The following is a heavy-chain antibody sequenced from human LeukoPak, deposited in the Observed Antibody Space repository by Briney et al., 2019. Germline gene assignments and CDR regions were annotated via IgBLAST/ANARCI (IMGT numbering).Heavy chain of an antibody. V-gene: IGHV4-39*07. CDR1: GGSISSSSKY. CDR2: IYYSGST. J-gene: IGHJ5*02. Sequence: SETLSLTCTVSGGSISSSSKYWGWIRQPPGKGLEWIGSIYYSGSTNYNPSLKSRVTISVDTSKNQFSLKLSSVTAADTAVYYCARGGRYYDSSGPLRFDPWGQGTLVTVSS. D-gene: IGHD3-22*01. CDR3: ARGGRYYDSSGPLRFDP.